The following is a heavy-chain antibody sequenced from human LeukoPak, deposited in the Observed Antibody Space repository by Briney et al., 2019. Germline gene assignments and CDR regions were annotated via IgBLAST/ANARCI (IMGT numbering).Heavy chain of an antibody. CDR2: INPSGGST. V-gene: IGHV1-46*01. J-gene: IGHJ6*03. CDR3: AREGGVGPTAPPDYYSYQMDV. CDR1: GYTFTSYY. Sequence: GASVKVSCKASGYTFTSYYMHWVRQAPGQGLEWMGIINPSGGSTSYAQKFQGRVTMTTDTSTSTAYMELRSLRSDDTAVYYCAREGGVGPTAPPDYYSYQMDVWGKGTTVTVSS. D-gene: IGHD1-26*01.